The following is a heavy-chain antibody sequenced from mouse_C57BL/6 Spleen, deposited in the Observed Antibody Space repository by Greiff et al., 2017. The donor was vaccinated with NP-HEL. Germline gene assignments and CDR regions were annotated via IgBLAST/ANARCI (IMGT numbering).Heavy chain of an antibody. CDR2: IDPENGDT. J-gene: IGHJ4*01. CDR1: GFNIKDDY. V-gene: IGHV14-4*01. Sequence: VQLQQSGAELVRPGASVKLSCTASGFNIKDDYMHWVKQRPEQGLEWIGWIDPENGDTEYASKFQGKATITADTSSNTAYLPLSSLTSEDTAVYYCTTLYLYAMDYWGQGTSVTVSS. CDR3: TTLYLYAMDY. D-gene: IGHD2-3*01.